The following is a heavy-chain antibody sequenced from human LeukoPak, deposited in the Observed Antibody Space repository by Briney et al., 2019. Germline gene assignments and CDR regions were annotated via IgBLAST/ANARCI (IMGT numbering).Heavy chain of an antibody. Sequence: SETLSLTCAVYGWSFSGYYWSWTRQPPGKGLEWIGEINHSGSTNYNPSLKSRVTISVDTSKNQFSLKLSYVPAADTAVYYCARGPYGSGSFFDYWGQGTLVTVSS. CDR3: ARGPYGSGSFFDY. V-gene: IGHV4-34*01. CDR2: INHSGST. J-gene: IGHJ4*02. CDR1: GWSFSGYY. D-gene: IGHD3-10*01.